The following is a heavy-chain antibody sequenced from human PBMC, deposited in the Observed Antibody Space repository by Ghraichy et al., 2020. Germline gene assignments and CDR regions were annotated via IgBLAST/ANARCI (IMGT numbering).Heavy chain of an antibody. CDR2: ISTTTSTM. Sequence: GGSLRLSCAASGFTFSSFNMSWVRQAPGKGLEWVSYISTTTSTMYYADSVKGRFTISRDNARNSLYLQMDRLRAEDTAVYYCASLVGATTNLFYYYGMDVWGQGTTVTVSS. D-gene: IGHD1-26*01. V-gene: IGHV3-48*04. CDR3: ASLVGATTNLFYYYGMDV. J-gene: IGHJ6*02. CDR1: GFTFSSFN.